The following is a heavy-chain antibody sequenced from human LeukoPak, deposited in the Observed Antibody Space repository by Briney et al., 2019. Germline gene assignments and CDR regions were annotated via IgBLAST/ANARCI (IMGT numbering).Heavy chain of an antibody. D-gene: IGHD3/OR15-3a*01. V-gene: IGHV3-23*01. CDR2: ISDSGGST. CDR1: GITLSNYG. Sequence: GGSLRLPCAVSGITLSNYGMSWVRQAPGKGLEWVAGISDSGGSTKYADSVKGRFTISRDNPKNTLFLQMNSLRADDTAVYFCAKRGVVIRVFLVGFHKEAYYFESWGQGALVTVSS. CDR3: AKRGVVIRVFLVGFHKEAYYFES. J-gene: IGHJ4*02.